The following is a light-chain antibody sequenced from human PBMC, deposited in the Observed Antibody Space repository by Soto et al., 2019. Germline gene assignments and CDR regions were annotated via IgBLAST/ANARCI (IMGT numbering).Light chain of an antibody. CDR2: DVN. J-gene: IGLJ3*02. V-gene: IGLV2-11*01. CDR1: SSDVGGYHY. Sequence: QSALTQPRSVSGSPGQSVTLSCTGTSSDVGGYHYVSWYQHHPGKAPKILIYDVNKRPSGVPDRFSGSKSGNTASLIISGLQTEDEADYYCSSYTSSSTWVFGGGTKLTVL. CDR3: SSYTSSSTWV.